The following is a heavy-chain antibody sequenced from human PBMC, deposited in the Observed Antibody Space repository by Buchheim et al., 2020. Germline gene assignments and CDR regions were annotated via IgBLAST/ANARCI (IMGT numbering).Heavy chain of an antibody. Sequence: EVQLVESGGGLVQPGRSRRLSCAASGFRLNDHAMHWVRQAPGKGLEWISAISGSGGSTYYADSVKGRFTISRDNSKNTLYLQMNSLRAEDTAVYYCAKDRYSSTEGYWGQGTL. D-gene: IGHD6-13*01. CDR3: AKDRYSSTEGY. CDR2: ISGSGGST. CDR1: GFRLNDHA. J-gene: IGHJ4*02. V-gene: IGHV3-23*04.